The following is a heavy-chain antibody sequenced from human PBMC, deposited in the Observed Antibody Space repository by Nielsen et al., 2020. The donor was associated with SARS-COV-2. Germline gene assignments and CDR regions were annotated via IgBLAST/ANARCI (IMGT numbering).Heavy chain of an antibody. D-gene: IGHD3-10*01. V-gene: IGHV3-23*01. CDR2: ITNGYSGEEL. Sequence: GGSLRLSCAASGFTFNDYAMNWVRQSPGKGLEWVAGITNGYSGEELFYADSVRGRFTISRDNSKNTVHLQMRNLRVEDTALYYCSKGERGISILFQSWGQGTLVTVS. J-gene: IGHJ1*01. CDR3: SKGERGISILFQS. CDR1: GFTFNDYA.